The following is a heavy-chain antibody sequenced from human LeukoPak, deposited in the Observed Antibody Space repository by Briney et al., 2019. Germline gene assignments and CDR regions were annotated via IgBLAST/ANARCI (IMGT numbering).Heavy chain of an antibody. CDR2: IRYDGSNK. CDR3: AKDMGSGWYRANFDY. V-gene: IGHV3-30*02. Sequence: AGGSLRLSCAASGFTFSNHWMSWVRQAPGKGLEWVTFIRYDGSNKFYADSVKGRFTISRDNSKNTMLLQMYSLRPEDTALYYCAKDMGSGWYRANFDYWGRGTLVTVSS. D-gene: IGHD6-19*01. CDR1: GFTFSNHW. J-gene: IGHJ4*02.